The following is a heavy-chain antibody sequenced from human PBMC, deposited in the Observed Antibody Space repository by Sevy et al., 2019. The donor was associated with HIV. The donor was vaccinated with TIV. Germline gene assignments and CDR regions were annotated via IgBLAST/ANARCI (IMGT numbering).Heavy chain of an antibody. J-gene: IGHJ4*02. CDR1: GFSFSSYG. CDR3: VKEGGGEGGDH. D-gene: IGHD2-21*01. V-gene: IGHV3-30*02. CDR2: IKYDGSNK. Sequence: GGSLRLSCAASGFSFSSYGMHWVRQAPGKGLEWVSYIKYDGSNKDYADSVKGRFTISRDNSKNTLYLQMNSLRVEDTAVFYCVKEGGGEGGDHWGQGTLVTVSS.